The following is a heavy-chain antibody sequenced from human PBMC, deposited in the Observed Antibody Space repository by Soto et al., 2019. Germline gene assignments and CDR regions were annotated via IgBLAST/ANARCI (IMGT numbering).Heavy chain of an antibody. D-gene: IGHD6-13*01. V-gene: IGHV4-39*01. Sequence: SETLSLTCTVSGGSISNNNYYWGWIRQPPEKGLEWIGSVSYTGSTDYNPSLKSRVTISVDTSKNQYSLKLISVTAADTAVYYCARAAYSSSRYPAEYFQHWGQGILVTVSS. CDR2: VSYTGST. CDR1: GGSISNNNYY. J-gene: IGHJ1*01. CDR3: ARAAYSSSRYPAEYFQH.